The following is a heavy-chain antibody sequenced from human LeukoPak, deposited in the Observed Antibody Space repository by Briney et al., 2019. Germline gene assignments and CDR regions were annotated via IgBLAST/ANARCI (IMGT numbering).Heavy chain of an antibody. V-gene: IGHV4-34*01. J-gene: IGHJ5*02. Sequence: SETLSLTCAVYGGSFSGYYWSWIRQPPGKGLEWVGEINHSGSTNYNPSLKSRVTISVDTSKNQFSLKLSSVTAADTAVYYYARFSIAAASNWFDPWGQGTLVTVSS. CDR3: ARFSIAAASNWFDP. CDR2: INHSGST. D-gene: IGHD6-13*01. CDR1: GGSFSGYY.